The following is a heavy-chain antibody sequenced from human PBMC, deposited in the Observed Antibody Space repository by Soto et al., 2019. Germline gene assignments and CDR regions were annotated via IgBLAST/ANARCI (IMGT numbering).Heavy chain of an antibody. CDR3: AKDIVGESDYGDNYFDY. Sequence: GGSLRLSCAASGFTFDDYAMHWVRQAPGKGLEWVSGISWNSGSIGYADSVKGRFTISRDNAKNSLYLQMNSLRAEDTALYYCAKDIVGESDYGDNYFDYWGQGTLVTVSS. V-gene: IGHV3-9*01. D-gene: IGHD4-17*01. CDR1: GFTFDDYA. CDR2: ISWNSGSI. J-gene: IGHJ4*02.